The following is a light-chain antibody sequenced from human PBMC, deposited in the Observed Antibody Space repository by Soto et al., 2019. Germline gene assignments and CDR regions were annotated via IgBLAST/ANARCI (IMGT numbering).Light chain of an antibody. V-gene: IGLV2-23*03. Sequence: LTQPASVSGSPGQSITISCTGTSNDVGSYNPVSWYQQHPGKAPKLMIYEGSKRPSGVSNRFSGSKSGNTASLTISGLQAEDEADYYCCAYADSTSVFGTGTKVTVL. J-gene: IGLJ1*01. CDR1: SNDVGSYNP. CDR2: EGS. CDR3: CAYADSTSV.